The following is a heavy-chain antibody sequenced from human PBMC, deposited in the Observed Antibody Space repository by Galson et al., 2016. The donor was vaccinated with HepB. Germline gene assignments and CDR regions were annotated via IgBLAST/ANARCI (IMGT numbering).Heavy chain of an antibody. CDR3: ATDVLGLFDY. J-gene: IGHJ4*02. CDR1: GYAFINYG. CDR2: IVPIFDAP. V-gene: IGHV1-69*06. Sequence: SVKVSCKASGYAFINYGVIWVRQAPGQGLEWMGGIVPIFDAPNYARKFQGRVTITADTSTSTAYMELDSLTSEDTAVYFCATDVLGLFDYWGQGTLVTVSS. D-gene: IGHD3-16*01.